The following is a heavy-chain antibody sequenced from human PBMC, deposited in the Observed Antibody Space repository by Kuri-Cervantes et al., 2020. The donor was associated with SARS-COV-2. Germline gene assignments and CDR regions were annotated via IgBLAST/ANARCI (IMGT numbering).Heavy chain of an antibody. CDR3: ARGEGSRWSY. V-gene: IGHV3-23*01. Sequence: GESLKISCAASGFTFSSYAMNWVRQAPGKGLEWVSSINNIGNTTYYADSVKGRFTISRDNSRNTLYLQMNSLRAEDTAVYYCARGEGSRWSYWGQGTLVTVSS. CDR1: GFTFSSYA. CDR2: INNIGNTT. D-gene: IGHD6-13*01. J-gene: IGHJ4*02.